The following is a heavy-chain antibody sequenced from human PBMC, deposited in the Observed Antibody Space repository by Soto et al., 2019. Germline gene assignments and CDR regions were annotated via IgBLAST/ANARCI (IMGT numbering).Heavy chain of an antibody. V-gene: IGHV3-30*18. Sequence: QVQLVESGGGVVQPGRSLRLSCAASGFTFSSYGMHWVRQAPGKGLEWVAVISYDGSNKYYADSVKGRFTISRDNSKNTRYLQMNSLRAEDTAVYYCAKVRFGVVGAIRDYWGQGTLVTVSS. J-gene: IGHJ4*02. CDR3: AKVRFGVVGAIRDY. CDR1: GFTFSSYG. D-gene: IGHD1-26*01. CDR2: ISYDGSNK.